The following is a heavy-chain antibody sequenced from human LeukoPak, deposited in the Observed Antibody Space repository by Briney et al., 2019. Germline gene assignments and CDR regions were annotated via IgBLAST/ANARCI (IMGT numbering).Heavy chain of an antibody. CDR3: ARADGYFGGFDY. D-gene: IGHD5-24*01. J-gene: IGHJ4*02. CDR2: ISYDGSNK. Sequence: GGSLRLSCAASGFTFSSYAMHWVRQAPGKGLEWVAVISYDGSNKYYADSVKGRFTISRDNSKNTLYLQMNSLRAEDTAVYYCARADGYFGGFDYWGQGTLVTVSS. CDR1: GFTFSSYA. V-gene: IGHV3-30*04.